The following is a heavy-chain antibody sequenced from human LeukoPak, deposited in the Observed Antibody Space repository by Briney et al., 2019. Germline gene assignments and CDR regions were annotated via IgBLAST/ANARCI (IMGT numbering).Heavy chain of an antibody. CDR2: ISAYNGNT. CDR1: GYTFTSYG. J-gene: IGHJ4*02. CDR3: AQELGGGNYYDSSGYYGY. Sequence: ASVKVSCKASGYTFTSYGISWVRQAPGQGLEWMGWISAYNGNTNYAQKLQGRVTMTTDTSTSTAYMELRSLRSDDTAVYYCAQELGGGNYYDSSGYYGYWGQGTLVTVSS. V-gene: IGHV1-18*01. D-gene: IGHD3-22*01.